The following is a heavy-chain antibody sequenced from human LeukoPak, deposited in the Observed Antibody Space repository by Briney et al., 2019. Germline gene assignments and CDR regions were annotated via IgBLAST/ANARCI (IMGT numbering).Heavy chain of an antibody. D-gene: IGHD5-24*01. V-gene: IGHV3-30-3*01. CDR2: TSYDGSGN. J-gene: IGHJ4*02. Sequence: GGSLRLSCAASGFNFNTYAMYWVRQAPGKGLEWVAYTSYDGSGNYYAESVRGRFTVSRDNSKNTLFLQVSSLWIEDTAVYYCARDVATKYTVDSWGQGALVTVSS. CDR3: ARDVATKYTVDS. CDR1: GFNFNTYA.